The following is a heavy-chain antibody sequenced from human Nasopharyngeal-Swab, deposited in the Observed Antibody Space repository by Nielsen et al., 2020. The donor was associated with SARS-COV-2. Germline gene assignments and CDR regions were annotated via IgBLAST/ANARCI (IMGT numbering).Heavy chain of an antibody. CDR2: ISYDGSNK. CDR3: ARAPGDGMDV. J-gene: IGHJ6*02. Sequence: VRQAPGKGLEWVAGISYDGSNKYYADSVKGRFTISRDNSKNTLYLQMNSLRAEDTAVYYCARAPGDGMDVWGQGTTVTVSS. V-gene: IGHV3-30-3*01.